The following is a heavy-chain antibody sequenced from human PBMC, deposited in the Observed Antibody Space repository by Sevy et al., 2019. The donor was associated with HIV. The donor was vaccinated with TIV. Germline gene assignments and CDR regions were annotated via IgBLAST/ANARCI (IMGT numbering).Heavy chain of an antibody. CDR1: GFTFSNAW. Sequence: GGSLRLSCAASGFTFSNAWMSWVRQAPGKGLEWVGRIKSKTDGGTTDYAAPVKGRFTISRDDSKNTLYLQMNSLKTEDTAVYYCTTGLGKSYYDFWSGYHYYYYGMDVWGQGTTVTVSS. CDR2: IKSKTDGGTT. D-gene: IGHD3-3*01. J-gene: IGHJ6*02. CDR3: TTGLGKSYYDFWSGYHYYYYGMDV. V-gene: IGHV3-15*01.